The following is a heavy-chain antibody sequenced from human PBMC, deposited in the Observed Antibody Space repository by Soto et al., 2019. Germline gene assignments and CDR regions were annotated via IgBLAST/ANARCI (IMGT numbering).Heavy chain of an antibody. D-gene: IGHD1-1*01. CDR1: GFTFSSYA. Sequence: GGSLRLSCAASGFTFSSYAMHWVRQAPEQGLEWVSYISLSSANIHYADSVRGRFTISRDNAKNSLYLQMNSLRAEDTALYYCAKDIGEPPHYYYGMDVWGQGTTVTVSS. CDR2: ISLSSANI. CDR3: AKDIGEPPHYYYGMDV. V-gene: IGHV3-48*04. J-gene: IGHJ6*02.